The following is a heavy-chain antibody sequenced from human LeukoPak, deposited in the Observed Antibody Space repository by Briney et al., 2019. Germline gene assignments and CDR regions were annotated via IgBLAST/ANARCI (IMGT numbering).Heavy chain of an antibody. V-gene: IGHV4-34*01. Sequence: TSSETLSLTCAVSDESFSGYYWSWIRQPPGKGLEWIGEINHSGSTNYNPSLKSRVTISVDTSKNQFSLKLSSVTAADTAVYYCARGLIAAAGTSFDYWGQGTLVTVSS. J-gene: IGHJ4*02. CDR2: INHSGST. CDR3: ARGLIAAAGTSFDY. CDR1: DESFSGYY. D-gene: IGHD6-13*01.